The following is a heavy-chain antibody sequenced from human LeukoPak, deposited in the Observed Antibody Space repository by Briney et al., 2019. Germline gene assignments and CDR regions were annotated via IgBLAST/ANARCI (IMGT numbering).Heavy chain of an antibody. CDR2: ISSSSSYI. CDR1: GFTFSSYS. V-gene: IGHV3-21*01. Sequence: RGTLRLSCAASGFTFSSYSMNWVRQAPGKGLEWVSSISSSSSYIYYADSVKGRFTISRDNAKNSLYLQMNSLTAEDTAVYYCARDRVVVVPAAIWFDPWGQGTLVTVSS. D-gene: IGHD2-2*01. J-gene: IGHJ5*02. CDR3: ARDRVVVVPAAIWFDP.